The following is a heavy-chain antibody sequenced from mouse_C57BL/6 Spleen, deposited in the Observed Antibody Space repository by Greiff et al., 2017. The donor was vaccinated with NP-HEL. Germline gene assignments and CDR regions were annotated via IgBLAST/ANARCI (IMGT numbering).Heavy chain of an antibody. Sequence: QVQLQQPGAELVKPGASVKLSCKASGYTFTSYWMHWVKQRPGQGLEWIGMIHPNSGSTNYNEKFKSKATLTVDKSSSTAYMQLSSLTSEDSAVYYCAHYYGSSYGYFDVWGTGTTVTVSS. J-gene: IGHJ1*03. V-gene: IGHV1-64*01. CDR3: AHYYGSSYGYFDV. D-gene: IGHD1-1*01. CDR2: IHPNSGST. CDR1: GYTFTSYW.